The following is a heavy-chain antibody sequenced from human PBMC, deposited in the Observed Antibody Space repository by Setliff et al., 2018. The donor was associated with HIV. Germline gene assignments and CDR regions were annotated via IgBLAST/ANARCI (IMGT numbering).Heavy chain of an antibody. V-gene: IGHV4-59*01. CDR3: ARDQSDWFY. Sequence: SETLSLTCTVSGVSISNYYWSWIRQPPGKGLEWIGYMYYSGNTNYNPSLKSRVTISVDTSKSQFSLKLNAVTAADTAVYYCARDQSDWFYWGQGTLVTVSS. CDR1: GVSISNYY. D-gene: IGHD3-3*01. CDR2: MYYSGNT. J-gene: IGHJ4*02.